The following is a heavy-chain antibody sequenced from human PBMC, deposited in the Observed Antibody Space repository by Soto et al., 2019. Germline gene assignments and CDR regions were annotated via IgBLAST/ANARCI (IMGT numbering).Heavy chain of an antibody. J-gene: IGHJ4*02. CDR2: IYYSGST. CDR3: AGTPDYGDVVYYFDY. D-gene: IGHD4-17*01. V-gene: IGHV4-59*01. Sequence: PSETLSLTCTVSGGSISSYYWSWIRQPPGKGLEWIGYIYYSGSTNYNPSLKSRVTISVDTSKNQFSLKLSSVTAADTAVYYCAGTPDYGDVVYYFDYWGQGTLVTVSS. CDR1: GGSISSYY.